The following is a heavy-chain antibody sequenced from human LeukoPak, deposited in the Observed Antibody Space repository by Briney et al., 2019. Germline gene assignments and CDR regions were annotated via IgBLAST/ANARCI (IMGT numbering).Heavy chain of an antibody. CDR1: GFTFSNAW. CDR3: TATAMVDY. V-gene: IGHV3-15*01. D-gene: IGHD5-18*01. CDR2: IKSKTDGGTT. Sequence: TGGSLRLSCAASGFTFSNAWMSWVRQAPGKGLEWVGRIKSKTDGGTTDYAAPVKGRFTISRDDSKNTRYLQMNSLKTENTAVYYYTATAMVDYWGQGTLVTVSS. J-gene: IGHJ4*02.